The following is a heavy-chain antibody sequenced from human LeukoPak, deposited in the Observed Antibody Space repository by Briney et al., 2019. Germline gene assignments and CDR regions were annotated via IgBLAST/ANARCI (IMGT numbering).Heavy chain of an antibody. D-gene: IGHD3-10*01. Sequence: GGSLRLSCAASGFTFSSYAMSWVRQAPGKGLEWVSAISGSGGSTYYADSVKGRFTISRDNPKNTLYLQVNSLRAEDTAVYYCAKGIHYYGSGSYCFDYWGQGTLVTVSS. J-gene: IGHJ4*02. CDR2: ISGSGGST. CDR1: GFTFSSYA. CDR3: AKGIHYYGSGSYCFDY. V-gene: IGHV3-23*01.